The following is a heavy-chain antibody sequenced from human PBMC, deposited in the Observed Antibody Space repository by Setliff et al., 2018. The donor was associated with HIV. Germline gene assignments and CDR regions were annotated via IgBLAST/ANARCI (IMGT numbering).Heavy chain of an antibody. J-gene: IGHJ6*03. V-gene: IGHV1-69*13. CDR2: IIPIFGTA. D-gene: IGHD3-22*01. Sequence: SVKVSCKAPGGTFSSYGISWVRQAPGQGLEWMGGIIPIFGTANYAQKFQGRVTITADESTSTAYMEVSSLRAEDTAVYYCARRGEDSSGYDYYMDVWGKGTTVTVSS. CDR1: GGTFSSYG. CDR3: ARRGEDSSGYDYYMDV.